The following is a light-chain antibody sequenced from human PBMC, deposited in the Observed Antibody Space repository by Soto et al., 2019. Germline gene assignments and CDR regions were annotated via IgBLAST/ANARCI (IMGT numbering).Light chain of an antibody. CDR3: QQAHSFPRT. J-gene: IGKJ4*01. V-gene: IGKV1-12*01. CDR1: QGISSS. CDR2: LSS. Sequence: DIQMTQSPSSVSASVGDRVTITCRASQGISSSLGWYQQKPGKAPKLLIYLSSTLATGVPSRFSGSGSGTDFTLTISRLQPEDFATYFCQQAHSFPRTFGGGTKVESK.